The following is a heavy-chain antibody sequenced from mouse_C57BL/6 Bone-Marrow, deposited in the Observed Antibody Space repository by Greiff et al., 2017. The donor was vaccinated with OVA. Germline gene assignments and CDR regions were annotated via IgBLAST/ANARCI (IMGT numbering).Heavy chain of an antibody. Sequence: VMLVESGPELVKPGASVKISCKASGYSFTSYYIHWVKQRPGQGLEWIGWIYPGSGNTKYNEKFKGKATLTADTSSSTAYMQLSSLTSEDSAVYYCARTVVATDYAMDYWGQGTSVTVSS. J-gene: IGHJ4*01. CDR3: ARTVVATDYAMDY. CDR1: GYSFTSYY. V-gene: IGHV1-66*01. CDR2: IYPGSGNT. D-gene: IGHD1-1*01.